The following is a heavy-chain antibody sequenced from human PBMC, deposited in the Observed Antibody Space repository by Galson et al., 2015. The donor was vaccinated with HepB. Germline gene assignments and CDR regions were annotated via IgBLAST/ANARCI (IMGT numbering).Heavy chain of an antibody. D-gene: IGHD3-10*01. Sequence: SVKVSCKASGHTFSDYIHWVRQAPGQGLEWLGRIIPDSGDTGYSHNFQGRVTMTRDTSISTAYLELTGLISDDTAIYFCAKDDGNFGLDSWGQGTLVTVSS. CDR1: GHTFSDY. CDR3: AKDDGNFGLDS. J-gene: IGHJ4*02. CDR2: IIPDSGDT. V-gene: IGHV1-2*06.